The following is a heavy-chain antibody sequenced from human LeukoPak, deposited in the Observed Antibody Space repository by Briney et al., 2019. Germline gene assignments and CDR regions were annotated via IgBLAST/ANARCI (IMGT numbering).Heavy chain of an antibody. CDR1: GFIFTTYW. V-gene: IGHV3-7*01. D-gene: IGHD3-22*01. Sequence: GGSLRLSCAASGFIFTTYWMSWVRQAPGKGLEWVANIKYDESEKYYVDSVKGRFTISRDNAKNSLFLQMNSLRAEDTAVYYCAKDFHASSGYYLDYWGQGTLVTVSS. CDR3: AKDFHASSGYYLDY. CDR2: IKYDESEK. J-gene: IGHJ4*02.